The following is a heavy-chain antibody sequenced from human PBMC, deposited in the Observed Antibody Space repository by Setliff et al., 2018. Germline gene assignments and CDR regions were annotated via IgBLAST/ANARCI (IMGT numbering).Heavy chain of an antibody. CDR3: LRLVRYCTKIACQATSGDEV. J-gene: IGHJ4*02. Sequence: ASVKVSCKTSGYLLTSYGPTWVRQAPGQGLDWLGWISPYNGHTNYAQNLQGRVTMTTDTSTNTAYMEMRGLRSDDTAVYYCLRLVRYCTKIACQATSGDEVWGLGTLVTVSS. D-gene: IGHD2-8*01. CDR1: GYLLTSYG. V-gene: IGHV1-18*01. CDR2: ISPYNGHT.